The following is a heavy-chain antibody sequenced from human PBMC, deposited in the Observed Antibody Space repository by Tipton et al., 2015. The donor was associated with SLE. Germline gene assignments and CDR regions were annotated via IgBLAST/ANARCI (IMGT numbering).Heavy chain of an antibody. D-gene: IGHD2-8*01. V-gene: IGHV4-59*01. J-gene: IGHJ6*03. CDR1: GNSISNYY. CDR3: ARESFTNDFYYYMDV. Sequence: TLSLTCTVSGNSISNYYWSWIRQPPGRGLEWIGYIWYTGSTDYNPSLKSRVSIAADTSKKQFSLRLSSVTTADTAVYYCARESFTNDFYYYMDVWGKGTTVTVSS. CDR2: IWYTGST.